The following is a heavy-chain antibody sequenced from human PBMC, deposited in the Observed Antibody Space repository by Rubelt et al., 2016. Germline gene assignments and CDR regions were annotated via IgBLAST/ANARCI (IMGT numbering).Heavy chain of an antibody. V-gene: IGHV4-39*01. Sequence: SLKSRVTISVDTSKNQFSLKLSSVTAADTAVYYCARVPGAITIFGVVRNYFDYWGQGTLVTVSS. CDR3: ARVPGAITIFGVVRNYFDY. D-gene: IGHD3-3*01. J-gene: IGHJ4*02.